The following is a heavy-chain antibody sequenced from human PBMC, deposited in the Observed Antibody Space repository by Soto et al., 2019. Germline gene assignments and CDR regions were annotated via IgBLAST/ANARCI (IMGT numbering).Heavy chain of an antibody. CDR3: ARGYCSGGSCYDAFDI. Sequence: ASVKVSCKASRYTFTSYDINWVRQATGQGLEWMGWMNPNSGNTGYAQKFQGRVTMTRNTSISTAYMELSSLRSEDTAVYYCARGYCSGGSCYDAFDIWGQGTMVTVSS. J-gene: IGHJ3*02. V-gene: IGHV1-8*01. CDR1: RYTFTSYD. D-gene: IGHD2-15*01. CDR2: MNPNSGNT.